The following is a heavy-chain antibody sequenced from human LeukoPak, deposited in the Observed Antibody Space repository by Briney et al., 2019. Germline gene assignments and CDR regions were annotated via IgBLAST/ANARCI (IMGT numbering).Heavy chain of an antibody. V-gene: IGHV3-21*01. CDR1: GFTFSSYS. CDR2: ISSSSSYI. J-gene: IGHJ5*02. Sequence: GGSLRLSCAASGFTFSSYSMNWVRQAPGKGLEWVSSISSSSSYIYYADSVKGRFTISRDNAKNSLYLQMNSLRAEDTAVYYCARGVTYYYDSSGSWRQYNWFDPWGQGTLVTVSS. CDR3: ARGVTYYYDSSGSWRQYNWFDP. D-gene: IGHD3-22*01.